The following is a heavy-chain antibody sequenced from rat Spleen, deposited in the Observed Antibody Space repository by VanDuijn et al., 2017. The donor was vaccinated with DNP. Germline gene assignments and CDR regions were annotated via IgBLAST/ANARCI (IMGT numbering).Heavy chain of an antibody. CDR2: ISYNGTT. CDR1: AYSITSNF. Sequence: EVQLQESGPGLVKPSQSLSLTCSVTAYSITSNFWGWIRQFPGDKMEWIGHISYNGTTTYNPSIRSRVSITRDTSKNQFFLQLNSLTTEDTATYYCARLRLEWEVRAMDAWGQGTSVTVSS. CDR3: ARLRLEWEVRAMDA. D-gene: IGHD1-1*01. V-gene: IGHV3-1*01. J-gene: IGHJ4*01.